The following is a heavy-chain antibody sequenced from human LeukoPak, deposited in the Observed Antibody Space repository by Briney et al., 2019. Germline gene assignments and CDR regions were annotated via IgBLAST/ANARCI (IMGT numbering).Heavy chain of an antibody. CDR1: GYTFTGYY. D-gene: IGHD6-19*01. V-gene: IGHV1-2*02. J-gene: IGHJ4*02. CDR3: ARDSSSSGWSVFDY. Sequence: ASVKVSCKASGYTFTGYYMHWVRQAPGQGLEWMGWINPNSGGTNYAQKFQGRVTMTRDTSISTAYMELSRLTSDDTAVYYCARDSSSSGWSVFDYWGQGTLVTVSS. CDR2: INPNSGGT.